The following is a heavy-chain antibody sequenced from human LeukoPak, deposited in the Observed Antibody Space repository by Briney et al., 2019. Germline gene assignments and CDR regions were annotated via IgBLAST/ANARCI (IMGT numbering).Heavy chain of an antibody. V-gene: IGHV3-66*01. CDR1: GFAVKDNF. CDR2: LYSGGAT. CDR3: TRDSANYHFAY. J-gene: IGHJ4*02. D-gene: IGHD4/OR15-4a*01. Sequence: GGSLRLSCAASGFAVKDNFMSWVRQAPGKGLEWVSVLYSGGATYYADSVKGRFTISRDNSKNTVFLQMNDLRTEDTAFYYCTRDSANYHFAYWGQGALVTVSS.